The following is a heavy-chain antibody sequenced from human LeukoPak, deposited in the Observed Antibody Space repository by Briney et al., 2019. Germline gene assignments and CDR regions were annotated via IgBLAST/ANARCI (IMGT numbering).Heavy chain of an antibody. J-gene: IGHJ3*02. CDR2: TSYDGSNK. CDR3: XXXXXSXXXXFDI. CDR1: GFTFXSYG. V-gene: IGHV3-30*03. Sequence: XXASGFTFXSYGMHWVRQAPGKGLEWVAVTSYDGSNKYYADSVKGRFTISRDNSKNTLYLQMNSLRAEDTAVYYXXXXXXSXXXXFDIWGXGXMVTVSS.